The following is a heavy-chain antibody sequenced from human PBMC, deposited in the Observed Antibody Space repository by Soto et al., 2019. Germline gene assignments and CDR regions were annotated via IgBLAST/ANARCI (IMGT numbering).Heavy chain of an antibody. Sequence: EVQLLESGGGSVQPGGSLRLSCATSGFTFSSYAMSWVRQAPGKRLEWVSAISGSGGSTNYADSAEGRFTISRDNSKNTLYLQMSSLRAEDTAVYYCAKAGGIAVPGSHLDYWGQGTLVTVSS. CDR2: ISGSGGST. CDR1: GFTFSSYA. V-gene: IGHV3-23*01. J-gene: IGHJ4*02. D-gene: IGHD6-19*01. CDR3: AKAGGIAVPGSHLDY.